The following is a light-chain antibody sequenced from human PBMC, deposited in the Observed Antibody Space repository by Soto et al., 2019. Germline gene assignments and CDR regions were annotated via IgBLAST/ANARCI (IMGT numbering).Light chain of an antibody. J-gene: IGLJ1*01. CDR2: EVS. Sequence: QSVLTQPASVSGSPGQSITISCTGTSSDVGGYNLVSWYQQHPGKAPKLMIYEVSKRPSGVSNRFSGSKSGNTASLTISGLQAEDEADYYCCSYAGSSTYYVFGTGTKVTV. V-gene: IGLV2-23*02. CDR1: SSDVGGYNL. CDR3: CSYAGSSTYYV.